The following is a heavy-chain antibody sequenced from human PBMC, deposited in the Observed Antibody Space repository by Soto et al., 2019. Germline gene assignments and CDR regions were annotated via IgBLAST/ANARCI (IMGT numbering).Heavy chain of an antibody. CDR3: ARSPRITMIVVVIPGAFDI. CDR2: INHSGST. Sequence: QVQLQQWGAGLLKPSETLSLTCAVYGGSFSAYYWSWIRQPPGKGLVWIGEINHSGSTNYNPSLNSRVTISVDTSKNQSSLQLSSVTAADTAVYYCARSPRITMIVVVIPGAFDIWGQGTMVTVSS. J-gene: IGHJ3*02. V-gene: IGHV4-34*01. D-gene: IGHD3-22*01. CDR1: GGSFSAYY.